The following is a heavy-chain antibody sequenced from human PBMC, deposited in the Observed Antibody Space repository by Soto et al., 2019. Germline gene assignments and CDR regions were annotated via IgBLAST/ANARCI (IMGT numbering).Heavy chain of an antibody. J-gene: IGHJ3*02. CDR2: INPNSGGT. V-gene: IGHV1-2*04. D-gene: IGHD1-26*01. CDR3: ATSRGAGVKHALDI. Sequence: ASVKVSCKDSEYTFTDYYMHWLRQDPGQGLEWMGWINPNSGGTNYAHNFQGWVTMTRDTSISTAYMELSRLRSDETAVYYCATSRGAGVKHALDIWRQGTMVTVSS. CDR1: EYTFTDYY.